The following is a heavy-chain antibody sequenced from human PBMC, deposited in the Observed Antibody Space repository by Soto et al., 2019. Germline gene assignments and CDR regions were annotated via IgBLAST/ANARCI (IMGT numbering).Heavy chain of an antibody. CDR3: AREASEQLGSIDY. D-gene: IGHD6-6*01. J-gene: IGHJ4*02. V-gene: IGHV4-59*01. CDR2: VSYSGST. CDR1: GSSIDYFY. Sequence: KTSESLSLICSVSGSSIDYFYWIWLRQPPGKGLEWIGFVSYSGSTSYNPSLKSRVTMSVDRTKNQFSLNLSSMTAADTAIYFCAREASEQLGSIDYWGQGTLVTVSS.